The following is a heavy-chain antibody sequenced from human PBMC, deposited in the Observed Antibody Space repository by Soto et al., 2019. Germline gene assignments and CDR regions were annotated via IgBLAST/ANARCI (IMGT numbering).Heavy chain of an antibody. J-gene: IGHJ5*02. CDR2: ISSGGSYI. Sequence: EVQVVESGGGLVQPGGSLRLSCSFTFSMYSMSWVRQAPGKGLEWVASISSGGSYIKYADSVKGRFTISRDNAKNSVSLQMNRLRVDDTAVYFCTRDQGGSYDSWFDPWGQGTLVPVSS. CDR1: FTFSMYS. CDR3: TRDQGGSYDSWFDP. D-gene: IGHD1-26*01. V-gene: IGHV3-21*01.